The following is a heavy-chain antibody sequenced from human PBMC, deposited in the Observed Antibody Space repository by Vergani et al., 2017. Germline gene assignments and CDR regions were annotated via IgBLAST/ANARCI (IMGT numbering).Heavy chain of an antibody. CDR2: ISAYNGNT. CDR3: ARSNYYDSSGYWAFDY. CDR1: GGTFSSYA. J-gene: IGHJ4*02. V-gene: IGHV1-18*01. Sequence: QVQLVQSGAEVKKPGSSVKVSCKASGGTFSSYAISWVRQAPGQGLEWMGWISAYNGNTNYAQKLQGRVTMTTDTSTSTAYMELSSLRSEDTAVYYCARSNYYDSSGYWAFDYWGQGTLVTVSS. D-gene: IGHD3-22*01.